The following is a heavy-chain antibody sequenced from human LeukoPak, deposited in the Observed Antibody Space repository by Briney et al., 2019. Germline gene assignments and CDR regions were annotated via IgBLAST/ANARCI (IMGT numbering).Heavy chain of an antibody. Sequence: GASVKVSCKASGYTFTGYYMHLVRQAPGQGLEWMGWINPNSGGTSYAQKFQGRVTMTRDTSISTAYMALSRLRSDDTAVYYCAREANDSSGYYPKHDAFDIWGQGTMVAVSS. CDR3: AREANDSSGYYPKHDAFDI. V-gene: IGHV1-2*02. CDR2: INPNSGGT. D-gene: IGHD3-22*01. J-gene: IGHJ3*02. CDR1: GYTFTGYY.